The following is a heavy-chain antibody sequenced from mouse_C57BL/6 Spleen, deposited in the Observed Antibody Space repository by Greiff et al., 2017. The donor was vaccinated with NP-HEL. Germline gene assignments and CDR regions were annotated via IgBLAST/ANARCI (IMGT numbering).Heavy chain of an antibody. V-gene: IGHV5-16*01. CDR2: INYDGSST. CDR1: GFTFSDYY. Sequence: EVKLMESEGGLVQPGSSMKLSCTASGFTFSDYYMAWVRQVPEKGLEWVANINYDGSSTYYLDSLKSRFIISRDNAKNILYLQMSSLKSEDTATYYCARCYGSSYAFAYWGQGTLVTVSA. J-gene: IGHJ3*01. CDR3: ARCYGSSYAFAY. D-gene: IGHD1-1*01.